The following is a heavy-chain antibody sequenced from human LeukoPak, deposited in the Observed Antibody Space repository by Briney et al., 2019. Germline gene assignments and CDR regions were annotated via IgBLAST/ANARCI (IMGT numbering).Heavy chain of an antibody. Sequence: ASVNVACTTSGYTFSDYYIHWVRQAPGQGLEWMGYIIPHSCGTTYPHHFQGRVTITRDTSISAAYSDLSGLGPGDTAMYFCSTEDKYCTTSTCGDFWGQGTLVTASS. CDR3: STEDKYCTTSTCGDF. CDR2: IIPHSCGT. J-gene: IGHJ4*02. V-gene: IGHV1-2*02. D-gene: IGHD2/OR15-2a*01. CDR1: GYTFSDYY.